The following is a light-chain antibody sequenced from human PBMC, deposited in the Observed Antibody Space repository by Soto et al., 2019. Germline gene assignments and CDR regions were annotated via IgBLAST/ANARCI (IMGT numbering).Light chain of an antibody. Sequence: DIQMTQSPSSLSASVGDRVTITCRASQNIDSYLNWYQQRPGKAPKLLIHDASSLQSGVPSRFSGSGSGTEFTLTISSLQPDDFATYYCQQYNSYSWTFGQGTKVDIK. V-gene: IGKV1-5*01. CDR1: QNIDSY. J-gene: IGKJ1*01. CDR2: DAS. CDR3: QQYNSYSWT.